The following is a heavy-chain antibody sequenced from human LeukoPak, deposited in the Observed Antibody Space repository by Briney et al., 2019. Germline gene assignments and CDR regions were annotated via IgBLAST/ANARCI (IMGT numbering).Heavy chain of an antibody. Sequence: PGGSLRLSCAASGFTFSSYEMNWVRQAPGKGLEWVSYISSSGSTIYYADSVKGRFTISRDNAKNSLYLHMNSLRAEDTAVYYCARVVVAATRYYFDYWGQGTLVTVSS. CDR2: ISSSGSTI. V-gene: IGHV3-48*03. J-gene: IGHJ4*02. CDR3: ARVVVAATRYYFDY. CDR1: GFTFSSYE. D-gene: IGHD2-15*01.